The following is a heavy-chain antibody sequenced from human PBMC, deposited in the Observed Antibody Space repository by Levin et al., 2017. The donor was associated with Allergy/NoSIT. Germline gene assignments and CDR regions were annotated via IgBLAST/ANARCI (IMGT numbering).Heavy chain of an antibody. V-gene: IGHV3-23*01. D-gene: IGHD6-6*01. J-gene: IGHJ2*01. Sequence: GGSLRLSCAASGFTFSSYAMTWVRQAPGKGLEWVSSISCSASSTYYADSVKGRFTISRDNSKNTLSLQMNRLRVGDTAVYYCAKPSGPGHSTSARQGYFDLWGRGTLVTVSS. CDR1: GFTFSSYA. CDR2: ISCSASST. CDR3: AKPSGPGHSTSARQGYFDL.